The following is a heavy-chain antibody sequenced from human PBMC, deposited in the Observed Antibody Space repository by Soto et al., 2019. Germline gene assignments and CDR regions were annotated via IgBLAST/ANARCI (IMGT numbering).Heavy chain of an antibody. Sequence: ASVKVSCKASGYTFTGYYMHWVRQAPGQGLEWMGWINPNSGGTNYAQKFQGWVTMTRDTSISTAYMELSRLRSDDTAVYYCARDSPCSSTSCPYAFDIWGQGTMVTVSS. J-gene: IGHJ3*02. CDR2: INPNSGGT. CDR3: ARDSPCSSTSCPYAFDI. CDR1: GYTFTGYY. V-gene: IGHV1-2*04. D-gene: IGHD2-2*01.